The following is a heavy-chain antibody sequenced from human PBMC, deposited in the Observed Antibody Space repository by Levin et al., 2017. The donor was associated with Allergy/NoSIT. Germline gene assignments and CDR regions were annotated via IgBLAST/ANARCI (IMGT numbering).Heavy chain of an antibody. Sequence: GESLKISCAASGFTFSSYGMHWVRQAPGKGLEWVAVISYDGSNKYYADSVKGRFTISRDNSKNTLYLQMNSLRAEDTAVYYCAKGEVLLWFGELPLGYWGQGTLVTVSS. CDR1: GFTFSSYG. J-gene: IGHJ4*02. CDR2: ISYDGSNK. CDR3: AKGEVLLWFGELPLGY. V-gene: IGHV3-30*18. D-gene: IGHD3-10*01.